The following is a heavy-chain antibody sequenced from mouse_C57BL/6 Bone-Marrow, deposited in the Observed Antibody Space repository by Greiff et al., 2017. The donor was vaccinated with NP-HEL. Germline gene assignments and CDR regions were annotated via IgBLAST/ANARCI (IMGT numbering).Heavy chain of an antibody. CDR2: IHPNSGST. Sequence: VKLQQPGAELVKPGASVKLSCKASGYTFTSYWMHWVKQRPGQGLEWIGMIHPNSGSTNYNEKFKSKATLTVDKSSSTAYMQLSSLTSEDSAVYYCASSYYSNSAWFAYWGQGTLVTVSA. J-gene: IGHJ3*01. CDR1: GYTFTSYW. CDR3: ASSYYSNSAWFAY. D-gene: IGHD2-5*01. V-gene: IGHV1-64*01.